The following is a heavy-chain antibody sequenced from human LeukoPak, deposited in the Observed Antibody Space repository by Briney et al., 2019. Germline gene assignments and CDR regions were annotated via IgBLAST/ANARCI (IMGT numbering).Heavy chain of an antibody. CDR1: GYGFTSYW. J-gene: IGHJ4*02. V-gene: IGHV5-51*01. CDR2: IYPGDSDT. Sequence: GESLKISCRGSGYGFTSYWIAWVRQMPGKGLEWMGIIYPGDSDTRYSPSFQGQVIVSVDKSVSTAYLRWSSLKASDTAIYYCARLPRAYHYDSSGYYPYYFDYWGQGTLVTVSS. D-gene: IGHD3-22*01. CDR3: ARLPRAYHYDSSGYYPYYFDY.